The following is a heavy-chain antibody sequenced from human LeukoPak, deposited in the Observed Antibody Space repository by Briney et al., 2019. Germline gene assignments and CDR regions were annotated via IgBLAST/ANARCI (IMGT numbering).Heavy chain of an antibody. J-gene: IGHJ4*02. Sequence: GGSLRLSCAASGFTFSSYSMNWVRQAPGKGLEWVSYISSGSSTIYYADSVKGRFTISRDNAKNSLYLQMNSLRDEDTAVYYCARDPAENYYDSSGTDYWGQGTLVTVSS. CDR3: ARDPAENYYDSSGTDY. V-gene: IGHV3-48*02. CDR2: ISSGSSTI. D-gene: IGHD3-22*01. CDR1: GFTFSSYS.